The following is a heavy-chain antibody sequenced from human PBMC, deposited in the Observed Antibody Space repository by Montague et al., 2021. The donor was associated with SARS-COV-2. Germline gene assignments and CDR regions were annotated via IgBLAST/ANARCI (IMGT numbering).Heavy chain of an antibody. Sequence: TLSLTCTVSGGSIRSGGYYWSWLRPHPGKGLEWNGYNYYSGSSYYNLSLKSRVTISVDTSQNQLSLKMSSVTAADTAFYYCARSPEPMIITIITSLNWYFDLWGRGTLVTVSS. CDR2: NYYSGSS. D-gene: IGHD3-22*01. CDR3: ARSPEPMIITIITSLNWYFDL. CDR1: GGSIRSGGYY. J-gene: IGHJ2*01. V-gene: IGHV4-31*03.